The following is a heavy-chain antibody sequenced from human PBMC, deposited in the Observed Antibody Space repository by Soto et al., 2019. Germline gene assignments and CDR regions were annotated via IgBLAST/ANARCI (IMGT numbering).Heavy chain of an antibody. D-gene: IGHD3-3*01. CDR1: GYTFTSYG. J-gene: IGHJ6*02. CDR2: ISAYNGNT. CDR3: AGTVLEWLLSTHYYYGMDV. Sequence: ASVKVSFKASGYTFTSYGISWLRQAPGQGLEWMGWISAYNGNTNYAQKLQGRVTMTTDTSTSTAYMELRSLRSDDTAVYYCAGTVLEWLLSTHYYYGMDVWGQGTTVTVSS. V-gene: IGHV1-18*01.